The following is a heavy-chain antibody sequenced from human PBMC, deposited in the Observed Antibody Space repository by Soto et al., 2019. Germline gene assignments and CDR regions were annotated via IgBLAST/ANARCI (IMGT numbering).Heavy chain of an antibody. CDR3: AKAVVRGSAPY. V-gene: IGHV3-30*18. CDR2: ISYDGSNK. CDR1: GFTFSSYG. J-gene: IGHJ4*02. Sequence: QVQLMESGGGVVQPGRSLRLSCAASGFTFSSYGMHWVRQAPGKGLEWVAVISYDGSNKYYADSVKGRFTISRDNSKNTLYLQMNSLRAEDTAVYYCAKAVVRGSAPYWGQGTLVTVSS. D-gene: IGHD3-10*01.